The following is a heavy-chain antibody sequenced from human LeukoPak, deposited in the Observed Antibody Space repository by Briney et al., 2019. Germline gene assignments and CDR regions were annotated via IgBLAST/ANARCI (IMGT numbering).Heavy chain of an antibody. D-gene: IGHD4-11*01. Sequence: PGGSLRLSCAASGFXFSSYWMHWVRQAPGKGLVWVSRLNSDGSSTRYADSVKGRFTISRDNAKNTLYLQMNSLRVEDTAVYYCVRGDYSNYDFDYWGQGTLVTVSS. CDR2: LNSDGSST. J-gene: IGHJ4*02. CDR1: GFXFSSYW. CDR3: VRGDYSNYDFDY. V-gene: IGHV3-74*01.